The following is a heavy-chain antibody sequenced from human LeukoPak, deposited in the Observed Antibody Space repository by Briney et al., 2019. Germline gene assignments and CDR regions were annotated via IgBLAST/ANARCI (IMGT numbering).Heavy chain of an antibody. V-gene: IGHV4-61*10. J-gene: IGHJ3*02. D-gene: IGHD1-26*01. CDR2: IDYSAST. CDR3: ARDSRRELLHAFDI. CDR1: GASISSGSYY. Sequence: ASETLSLTCTVSGASISSGSYYWSWIRQPAGKGLEWIAYIDYSASTNYNPSLKSRVTISVDTSKNQFSLKLNSVTAADTAVYYCARDSRRELLHAFDIWGQGTMVTVSS.